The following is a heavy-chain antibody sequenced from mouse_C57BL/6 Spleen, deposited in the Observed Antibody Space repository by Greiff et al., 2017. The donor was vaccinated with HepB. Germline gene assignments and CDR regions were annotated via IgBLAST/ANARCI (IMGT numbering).Heavy chain of an antibody. CDR2: IDPSDSYT. V-gene: IGHV1-69*01. Sequence: VKLQQPGAELVMPGASVKLSCKASGYTFTSYWMHWVKQRPGQGLEWIGEIDPSDSYTNYNQKFKGKSTLTVDKSSSTAYMQLSSLTSEDSAVYYCARCRAQATSYYAMDYWGQGTSVTVSS. D-gene: IGHD3-2*02. CDR1: GYTFTSYW. CDR3: ARCRAQATSYYAMDY. J-gene: IGHJ4*01.